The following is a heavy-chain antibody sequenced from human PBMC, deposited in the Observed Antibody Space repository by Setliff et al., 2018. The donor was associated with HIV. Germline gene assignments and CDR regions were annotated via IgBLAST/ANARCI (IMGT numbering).Heavy chain of an antibody. D-gene: IGHD6-19*01. V-gene: IGHV3-23*01. CDR3: AKRGYVSAWYDEPVQFYQHMDV. CDR2: VGGSGDIT. J-gene: IGHJ6*03. CDR1: GFTFSTYA. Sequence: GGSLRLSCAASGFTFSTYAMSWVRQAPGKGLEWVSVVGGSGDITYYADSVKGRFTISRDNSKNTLYMQMNNLRAEDTAVYYCAKRGYVSAWYDEPVQFYQHMDVWGKGTTVTVSS.